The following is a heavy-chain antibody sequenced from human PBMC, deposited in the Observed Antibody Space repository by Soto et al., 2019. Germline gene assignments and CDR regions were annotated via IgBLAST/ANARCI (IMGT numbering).Heavy chain of an antibody. CDR2: IDPSDSYT. V-gene: IGHV5-10-1*01. Sequence: GESLKISCKGSGYSFTSYWISWVRQMPGKGLEWMGRIDPSDSYTNYSPSFQGHVTISADKSISTAYLQWSSLKASDTAMFYCAIATHGSSYYDYLGQGTLVTVSS. CDR3: AIATHGSSYYDY. J-gene: IGHJ4*02. CDR1: GYSFTSYW. D-gene: IGHD2-2*01.